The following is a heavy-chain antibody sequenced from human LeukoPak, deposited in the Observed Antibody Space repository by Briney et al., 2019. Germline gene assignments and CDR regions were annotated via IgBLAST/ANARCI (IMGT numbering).Heavy chain of an antibody. V-gene: IGHV3-30-3*01. Sequence: GGSLRLSCAASGFTFSSYAMHWVRQAPGKGLEWVAVISYDGSNKYYADSVKGRFTISRDNSKNTLYLQMNSLRAEDTAVYYCARSSSGWRREHFDYRGQGTLVTVSS. D-gene: IGHD6-19*01. CDR3: ARSSSGWRREHFDY. CDR2: ISYDGSNK. CDR1: GFTFSSYA. J-gene: IGHJ4*02.